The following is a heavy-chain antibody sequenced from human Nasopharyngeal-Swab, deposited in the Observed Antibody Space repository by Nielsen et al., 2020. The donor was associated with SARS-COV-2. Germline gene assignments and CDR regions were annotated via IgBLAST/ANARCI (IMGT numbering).Heavy chain of an antibody. V-gene: IGHV3-7*01. CDR1: GFTFSSYW. D-gene: IGHD6-13*01. Sequence: GESLKLSCAASGFTFSSYWMSWVRQAPGKGLEWVANIKQDGSEKYYVDSVKGRFTISRDNAKNSLYLQMNSLRAEDTAVYYCARAGLSSWHFDYWGQGTLVTVSS. CDR3: ARAGLSSWHFDY. J-gene: IGHJ4*02. CDR2: IKQDGSEK.